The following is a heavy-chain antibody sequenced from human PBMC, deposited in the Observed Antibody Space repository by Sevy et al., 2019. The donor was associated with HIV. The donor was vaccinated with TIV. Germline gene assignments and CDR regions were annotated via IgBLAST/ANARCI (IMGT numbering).Heavy chain of an antibody. CDR2: ISTRSTYI. CDR1: GFIFSDYY. D-gene: IGHD6-19*01. V-gene: IGHV3-11*06. CDR3: ARVRYDSALYYFDY. J-gene: IGHJ4*02. Sequence: GGSLRLSCAASGFIFSDYYMSWIRQAPGKGLEWLSYISTRSTYINYADSVKGRFTISRDNAKNSLYLQMNSLRVEDTAVYYCARVRYDSALYYFDYWGQGTLVTVSS.